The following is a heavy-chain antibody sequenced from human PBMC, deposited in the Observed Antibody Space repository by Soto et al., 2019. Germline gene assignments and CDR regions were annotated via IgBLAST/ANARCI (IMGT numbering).Heavy chain of an antibody. CDR3: ARHPLWIGEQFSSNWFDP. CDR2: IYYSGST. V-gene: IGHV4-59*08. Sequence: SDTLSLTCTVPAGSISSYYWSWIRQPPGTVLEWIGYIYYSGSTNYNPPLKSRVTISVDTSKNQFSLKLSSVTAADTAVYYCARHPLWIGEQFSSNWFDPGGQGTLVTVSS. J-gene: IGHJ5*02. D-gene: IGHD3-10*01. CDR1: AGSISSYY.